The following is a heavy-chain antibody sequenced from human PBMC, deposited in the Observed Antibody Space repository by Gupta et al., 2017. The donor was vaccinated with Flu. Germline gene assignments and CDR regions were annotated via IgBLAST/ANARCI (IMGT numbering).Heavy chain of an antibody. J-gene: IGHJ4*02. CDR1: GFTFDDYA. CDR2: ISWNSGSI. D-gene: IGHD3-3*01. V-gene: IGHV3-9*01. CDR3: AKGPRANYDFWSGYYFDY. Sequence: EVQLVESGGGLVQPGRSLRLSCAASGFTFDDYAMHWVRPASGKGLEWVSGISWNSGSIGYADSVKGRFTISRDNAKNSLYLQMNSLRAEDTALYYCAKGPRANYDFWSGYYFDYWGQGTLVTVSS.